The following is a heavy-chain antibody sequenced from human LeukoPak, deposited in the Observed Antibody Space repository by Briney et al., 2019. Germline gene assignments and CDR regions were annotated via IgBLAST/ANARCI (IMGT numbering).Heavy chain of an antibody. CDR1: GYTFTGYY. Sequence: ASVKVSCKASGYTFTGYYMHWVRQAPGQGLEWMGWINPNSGGTNYAQKFQGRVTMTRDTSITTAYMELTRLRSDDTAVYYCARDRETITTYPGYDYWGQGTLVTVSS. CDR3: ARDRETITTYPGYDY. V-gene: IGHV1-2*02. J-gene: IGHJ4*02. CDR2: INPNSGGT. D-gene: IGHD4-11*01.